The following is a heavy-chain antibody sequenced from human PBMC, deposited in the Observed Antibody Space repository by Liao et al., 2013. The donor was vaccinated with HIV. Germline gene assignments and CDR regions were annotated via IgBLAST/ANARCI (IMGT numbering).Heavy chain of an antibody. CDR3: ARGGTETYYGFLTY. J-gene: IGHJ4*02. D-gene: IGHD3-10*01. CDR1: GVSISSFY. V-gene: IGHV4-59*01. CDR2: VYHSGRT. Sequence: QVQLQESGSGLVKPSETLSLTCSVSGVSISSFYWNWIRHTPGKGLEWIGFVYHSGRTSYNPSLKGRVTMSVDTSKNQFSLKVTSVTAADTAVYYCARGGTETYYGFLTYWAEGA.